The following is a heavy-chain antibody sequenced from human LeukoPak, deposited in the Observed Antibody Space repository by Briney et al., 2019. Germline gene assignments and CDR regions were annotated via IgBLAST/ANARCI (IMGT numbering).Heavy chain of an antibody. V-gene: IGHV3-30*04. CDR1: GFTFSSYA. D-gene: IGHD4/OR15-4a*01. CDR3: ARDYGVDY. J-gene: IGHJ4*02. CDR2: ISYDGSNK. Sequence: GGSLRLSCAASGFTFSSYAMHWVRQAPGKGLEWVAVISYDGSNKYYADSVKGRFTISRDNSKNTLYLQMNSLRAEDTAVYYCARDYGVDYWGQGTLVTVSS.